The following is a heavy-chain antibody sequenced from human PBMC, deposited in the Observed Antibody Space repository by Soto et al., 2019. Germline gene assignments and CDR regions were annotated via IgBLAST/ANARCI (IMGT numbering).Heavy chain of an antibody. J-gene: IGHJ6*03. D-gene: IGHD3-16*01. CDR1: GFPFSSYS. CDR2: ISSSSSYI. CDR3: ARGGELGATNYYYMDV. V-gene: IGHV3-21*01. Sequence: PGGSLRLSCAASGFPFSSYSMNWVRQAPGEGLEWVLSISSSSSYIYYADSVKGRFTISRDNAKNSLYLQMNCLRAEDTVVYYCARGGELGATNYYYMDVWGKGTTVTVSS.